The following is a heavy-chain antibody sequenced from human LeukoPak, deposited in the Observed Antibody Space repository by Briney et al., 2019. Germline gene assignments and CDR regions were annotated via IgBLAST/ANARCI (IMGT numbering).Heavy chain of an antibody. CDR2: IRYDGSNK. D-gene: IGHD4-11*01. Sequence: GGSLRLSCAASGFTFSSYGMHWVRQAPGKGLEWVAFIRYDGSNKYYADSVKGRFTISRDNSKNTLYLQMNSLRAEDTAVYYCATFLNDYSNYAFDYWGQGTLVTVSS. CDR3: ATFLNDYSNYAFDY. J-gene: IGHJ4*02. V-gene: IGHV3-30*02. CDR1: GFTFSSYG.